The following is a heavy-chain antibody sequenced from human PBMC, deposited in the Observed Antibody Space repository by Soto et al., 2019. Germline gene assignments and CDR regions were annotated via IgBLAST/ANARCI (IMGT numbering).Heavy chain of an antibody. CDR2: IYYSGST. CDR1: GGSISSGGYY. V-gene: IGHV4-31*03. D-gene: IGHD1-26*01. J-gene: IGHJ4*02. Sequence: SETLSLTCTVSGGSISSGGYYWSWIRQHPGKGLEWIGYIYYSGSTYYNPSLKSRVTISVDTSKNQFSLKLSSVTAADTAVYYCARDQGASPYYFDYWGQGTLVTVSS. CDR3: ARDQGASPYYFDY.